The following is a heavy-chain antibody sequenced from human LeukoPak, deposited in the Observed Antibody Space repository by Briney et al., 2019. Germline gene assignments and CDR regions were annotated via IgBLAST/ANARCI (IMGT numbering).Heavy chain of an antibody. V-gene: IGHV3-7*01. D-gene: IGHD6-13*01. CDR1: GFTFRGFS. CDR2: IKQDGSER. Sequence: GGSLRLSCAASGFTFRGFSMSWVRQGPTKGLEWVANIKQDGSERYYVDSVKGRFTISRDNAKNSLSLQMNNLRVEDTAVYYCARGLPNPYSSSWRYWYFDLWGRGTLVTVSS. CDR3: ARGLPNPYSSSWRYWYFDL. J-gene: IGHJ2*01.